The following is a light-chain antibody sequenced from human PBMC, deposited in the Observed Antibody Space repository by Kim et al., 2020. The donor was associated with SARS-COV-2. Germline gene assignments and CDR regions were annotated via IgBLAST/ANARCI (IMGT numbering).Light chain of an antibody. CDR2: QDF. CDR3: QTWDISTGV. V-gene: IGLV3-1*01. J-gene: IGLJ3*02. Sequence: SYELTQPPSMSVYPGQTASIPCSGDKLGNKDASWYQQKPGQSPVLVIYQDFKRPSGIPERFSGSNSGNTATLTISGTQAMDEADYYCQTWDISTGVFGGGTQLTVL. CDR1: KLGNKD.